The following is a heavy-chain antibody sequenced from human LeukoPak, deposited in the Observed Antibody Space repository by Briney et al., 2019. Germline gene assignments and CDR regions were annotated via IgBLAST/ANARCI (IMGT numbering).Heavy chain of an antibody. CDR2: ISGSGGST. V-gene: IGHV3-23*01. J-gene: IGHJ4*02. CDR1: GFTFNSYA. D-gene: IGHD3-10*01. CDR3: ATARFYYYPYY. Sequence: GGSLRPSCAASGFTFNSYAMNWVRQAPGKGLEWVSVISGSGGSTFYADSVKGRFTISRDNPKNTLFLQMNSLRAEDTAVYYCATARFYYYPYYWGQGTLVTVSS.